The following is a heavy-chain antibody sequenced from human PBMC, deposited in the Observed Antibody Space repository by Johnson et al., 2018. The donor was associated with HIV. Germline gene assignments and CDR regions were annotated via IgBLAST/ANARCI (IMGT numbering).Heavy chain of an antibody. CDR3: AKDGRDDLRAFDI. CDR1: GFTFSSYG. Sequence: VQLVESGGGVVQPGRSLRLSCAASGFTFSSYGMHWVRQAPGKGLEGVAVISYDGSNKNYAESVKGRFTISRDNSKNTLYLQMNSLRAEDTAVYYCAKDGRDDLRAFDIWGQGTMVTVSS. V-gene: IGHV3-30*18. CDR2: ISYDGSNK. J-gene: IGHJ3*02. D-gene: IGHD5-24*01.